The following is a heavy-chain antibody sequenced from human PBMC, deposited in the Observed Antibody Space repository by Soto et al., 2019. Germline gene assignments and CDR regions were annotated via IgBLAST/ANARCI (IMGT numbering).Heavy chain of an antibody. CDR2: IYYSGTT. D-gene: IGHD3-10*01. V-gene: IGHV4-30-4*01. CDR3: ARDKIWFGELVSYYGMDV. J-gene: IGHJ6*02. CDR1: GGSISSGDYY. Sequence: QVQLQESGPGLVKPSQTLSLTCTVSGGSISSGDYYWSWIRQPPGKGLEWIGYIYYSGTTNYNPSLKSRVTISVDTSKNQFSLKLSSVAAADAAVYYCARDKIWFGELVSYYGMDVWGQGTTVTVSS.